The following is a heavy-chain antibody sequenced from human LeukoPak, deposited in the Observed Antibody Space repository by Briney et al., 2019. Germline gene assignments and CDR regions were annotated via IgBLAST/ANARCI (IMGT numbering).Heavy chain of an antibody. CDR2: IRSSSSTI. J-gene: IGHJ6*04. CDR3: AELGITMIGGV. V-gene: IGHV3-48*04. CDR1: GFTFSNHS. Sequence: GGSLRLSCEASGFTFSNHSMNWVRQAPGKGLEWVSYIRSSSSTIYYADSVKGRFTISRDNAKNSLYLQMNSLRAEDTAVYYCAELGITMIGGVWGKGTTVTISS. D-gene: IGHD3-10*02.